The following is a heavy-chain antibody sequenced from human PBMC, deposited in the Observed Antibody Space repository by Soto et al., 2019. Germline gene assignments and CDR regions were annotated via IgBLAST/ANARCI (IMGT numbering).Heavy chain of an antibody. Sequence: QVQLVQSGAEVKKPGSSVKVSCKASGGTFSRNDISWVRQAPGQGLEWMGGIIPLFGTAKYAQKFQGRLSITADESTSTVYMDLSSLRSEDTAVYYCARQFDNDSSGYYYAYWGQGTLVTVS. CDR3: ARQFDNDSSGYYYAY. CDR1: GGTFSRND. V-gene: IGHV1-69*01. J-gene: IGHJ4*02. D-gene: IGHD3-22*01. CDR2: IIPLFGTA.